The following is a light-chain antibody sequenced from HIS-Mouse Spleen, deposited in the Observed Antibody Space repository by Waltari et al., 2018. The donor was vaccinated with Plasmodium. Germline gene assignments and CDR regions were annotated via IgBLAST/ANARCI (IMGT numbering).Light chain of an antibody. Sequence: SYELTHPPSVSVPPGQTASITSSGDNLGDTYAFWYEQKPGRSPVLAIYQDSKRPSGHPERFSGSNTGNTATLTISGAQAMDEADYYCQAWDSSTVVFGGGTKLTVL. CDR1: NLGDTY. J-gene: IGLJ2*01. CDR2: QDS. CDR3: QAWDSSTVV. V-gene: IGLV3-1*01.